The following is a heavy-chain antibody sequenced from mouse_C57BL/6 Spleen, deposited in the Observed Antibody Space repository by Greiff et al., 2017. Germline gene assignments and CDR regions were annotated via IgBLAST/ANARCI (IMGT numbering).Heavy chain of an antibody. D-gene: IGHD2-2*01. Sequence: QVQLQQPGAELVMPGASVKLSCKASGYTFTSYWMHWVKQRPGQGLEWIGEIDPSDSYTNYNQKFKGKSTLTVDKSSSTAYMQLSSLTSEDSAVYYCAREGYDVGAYWGQGTLVTVSA. CDR3: AREGYDVGAY. V-gene: IGHV1-69*01. CDR2: IDPSDSYT. J-gene: IGHJ3*01. CDR1: GYTFTSYW.